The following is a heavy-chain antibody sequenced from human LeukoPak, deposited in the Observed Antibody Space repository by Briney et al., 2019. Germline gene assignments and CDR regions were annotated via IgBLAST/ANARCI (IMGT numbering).Heavy chain of an antibody. CDR3: AKSRWSWFGEVDY. CDR1: GGSISRSTYY. CDR2: IYYSGST. D-gene: IGHD3-10*01. V-gene: IGHV4-39*01. Sequence: SETLSLTCTISGGSISRSTYYWGWIRQPPGKGLEGMGSIYYSGSTYYNPSLKSRVTISVDTSKNQFSLKLSSVTAADTAVYYCAKSRWSWFGEVDYWGQGTLVTVSS. J-gene: IGHJ4*02.